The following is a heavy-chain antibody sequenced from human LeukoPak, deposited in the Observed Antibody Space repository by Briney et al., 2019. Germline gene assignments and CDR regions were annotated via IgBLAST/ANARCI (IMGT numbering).Heavy chain of an antibody. V-gene: IGHV1-8*01. D-gene: IGHD3-22*01. CDR3: ARGFYDSSGYPAY. J-gene: IGHJ4*02. CDR1: GYTFTSYD. CDR2: MNPNRGNT. Sequence: GASVKVSCKASGYTFTSYDIEWVRQATGQGREWMGWMNPNRGNTGYAQKFQGRVTMPRNTSISTAYMELSSLRSEDTAVYYCARGFYDSSGYPAYWGQGTLVTVSS.